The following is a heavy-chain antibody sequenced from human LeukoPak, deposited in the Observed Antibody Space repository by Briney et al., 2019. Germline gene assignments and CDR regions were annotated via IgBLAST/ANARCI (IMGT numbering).Heavy chain of an antibody. CDR1: GYTFTSYD. D-gene: IGHD3-22*01. J-gene: IGHJ6*03. CDR2: MNPNSGNT. Sequence: ASVKVSCKASGYTFTSYDINWVRQATGQGLEWVGWMNPNSGNTGYAQKVQGRVTMTRNTSISTAYMELSSLRSEDTAVYYCARGNYYDSSGYPGYYYMDVWGKGTTVTISS. CDR3: ARGNYYDSSGYPGYYYMDV. V-gene: IGHV1-8*01.